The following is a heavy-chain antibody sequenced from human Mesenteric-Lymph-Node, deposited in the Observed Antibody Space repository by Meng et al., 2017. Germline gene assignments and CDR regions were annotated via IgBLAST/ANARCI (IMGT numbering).Heavy chain of an antibody. Sequence: GESLKISCKGSGYSFTSYWIGWVRQMPGKGLEWMGIIYPGDSDTRYSPSFQGQVTISADKSISTAYLQWSSLKASDTAMYYCARVHRDGAYYYGSGSYLGPYPTFDYWGQGTLVTVSS. CDR1: GYSFTSYW. J-gene: IGHJ4*02. V-gene: IGHV5-51*01. CDR2: IYPGDSDT. CDR3: ARVHRDGAYYYGSGSYLGPYPTFDY. D-gene: IGHD3-10*01.